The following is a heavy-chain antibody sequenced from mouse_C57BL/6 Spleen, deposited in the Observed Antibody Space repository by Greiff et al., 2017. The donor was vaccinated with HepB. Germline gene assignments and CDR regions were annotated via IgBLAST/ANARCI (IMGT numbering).Heavy chain of an antibody. Sequence: QVQLQQPGAELVKPGASVKMSCKASGYTFTSYWITWVKQRPGQGLEWIGDIYPGSGSTNYNEKFKSKATLTVDTSSSTAYTQLSSLTSEDSAVYYCARDGLWSFDVWGTGTTVTVSS. D-gene: IGHD3-1*01. CDR2: IYPGSGST. J-gene: IGHJ1*03. CDR3: ARDGLWSFDV. V-gene: IGHV1-55*01. CDR1: GYTFTSYW.